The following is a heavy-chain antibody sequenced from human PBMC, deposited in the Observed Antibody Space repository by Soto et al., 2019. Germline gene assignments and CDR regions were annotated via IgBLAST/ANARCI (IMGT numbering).Heavy chain of an antibody. J-gene: IGHJ4*02. CDR3: ASTLAAAGLVY. CDR1: GYSFTSYW. Sequence: GESLKLSCKVSGYSFTSYWIGWVRHMPGKGLEWMGIIYPGDSDTRYSPSFQGQVTISADKSISTAYLQWSSLKASDTAMYYCASTLAAAGLVYWGQGTLVTVSS. CDR2: IYPGDSDT. V-gene: IGHV5-51*01. D-gene: IGHD6-13*01.